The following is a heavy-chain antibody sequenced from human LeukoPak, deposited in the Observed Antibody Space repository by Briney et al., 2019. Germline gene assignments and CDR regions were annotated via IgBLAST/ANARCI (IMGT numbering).Heavy chain of an antibody. CDR2: IGSYAGDT. CDR3: ARDFWNYDDSRGYYRDFDS. J-gene: IGHJ5*01. CDR1: TSY. V-gene: IGHV1-18*01. Sequence: ASVKVSCKATSYISWVRQAPGQGLEWMGWIGSYAGDTYSAQKFQGRVTVTTDTSSSTAYMELRSLRSDDTAVYYCARDFWNYDDSRGYYRDFDSWGQGTLVTASS. D-gene: IGHD3-22*01.